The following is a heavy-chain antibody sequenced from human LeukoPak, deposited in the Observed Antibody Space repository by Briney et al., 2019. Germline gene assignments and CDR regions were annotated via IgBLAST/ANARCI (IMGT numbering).Heavy chain of an antibody. CDR2: IIPIFATA. D-gene: IGHD6-13*01. CDR3: AREAEWASSWVDY. Sequence: GASVKVSCKTSGGTFRNYAISWVRQAPGQGLEWMGGIIPIFATADYAQRFQGRVTITADASTSTAYMELSSLRSEDTAVYYCAREAEWASSWVDYWGQGTLVTVSS. CDR1: GGTFRNYA. J-gene: IGHJ4*02. V-gene: IGHV1-69*01.